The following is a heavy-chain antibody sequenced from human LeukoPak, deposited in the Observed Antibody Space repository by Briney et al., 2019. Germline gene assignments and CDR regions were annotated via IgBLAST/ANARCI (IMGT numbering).Heavy chain of an antibody. D-gene: IGHD3-22*01. CDR2: ISYDGSNK. J-gene: IGHJ3*02. CDR1: GFTFSSYG. CDR3: AKGDPLGGYVSAFDI. V-gene: IGHV3-30*18. Sequence: GGSLRLSCAASGFTFSSYGMHWVRQAPGKGLEWVAVISYDGSNKYYADSVKGRFTISRDNFKNTLYLQMNSLRAEDTAVYYCAKGDPLGGYVSAFDIWGQGTMVTVSS.